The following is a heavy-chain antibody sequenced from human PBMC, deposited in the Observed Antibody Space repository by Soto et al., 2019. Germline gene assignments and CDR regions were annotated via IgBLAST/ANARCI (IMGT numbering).Heavy chain of an antibody. Sequence: EVQLVESGGGLVQPGRSLRLSCAASGFTFDDYAMHWVRQAPGKGLEWVSGISWNSGSIGYADSVKGRFTISRDNAKNSLYLQMNSLRAEDTALYYCANSRPDYRDYEGFDYWGHGTLVTVSS. D-gene: IGHD4-17*01. CDR2: ISWNSGSI. CDR3: ANSRPDYRDYEGFDY. V-gene: IGHV3-9*01. J-gene: IGHJ4*01. CDR1: GFTFDDYA.